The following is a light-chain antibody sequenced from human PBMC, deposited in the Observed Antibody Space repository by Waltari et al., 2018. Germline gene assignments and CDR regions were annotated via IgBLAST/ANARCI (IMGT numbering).Light chain of an antibody. CDR3: QQSYTSLLT. V-gene: IGKV1-39*01. CDR2: YAS. CDR1: QEISIF. Sequence: DIQMTQSPSSLSASVGDRVSISCRASQEISIFLNWDQQKPGKAPKLLVSYASTLQRGVPARFSGTGSGTDFTLVISSLQPEDFATYFCQQSYTSLLTFGGGTRVDIK. J-gene: IGKJ4*01.